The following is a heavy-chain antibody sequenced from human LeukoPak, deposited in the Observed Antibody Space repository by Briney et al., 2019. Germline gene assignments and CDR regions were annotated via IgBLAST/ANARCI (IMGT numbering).Heavy chain of an antibody. Sequence: PSETLSLTCTVSGGSISSYYWSWIRQPPGKGLEWIGSIYYSGSTYYNPSLKSRVTISVDTSKNQFSLKLSSVTAADTAVYYCARRSGCSSTYCSNWFDPWGQGTLVTVSS. CDR2: IYYSGST. V-gene: IGHV4-39*01. D-gene: IGHD2-2*01. CDR1: GGSISSYY. CDR3: ARRSGCSSTYCSNWFDP. J-gene: IGHJ5*02.